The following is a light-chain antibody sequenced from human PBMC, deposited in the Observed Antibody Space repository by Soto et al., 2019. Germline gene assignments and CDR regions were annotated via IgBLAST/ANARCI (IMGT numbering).Light chain of an antibody. CDR3: QQYGSSPRT. Sequence: ETVLTQSPGTLSLSPGERATLSCRASQSVSSSNLAWYQQKPGQAPRLLIYGASSRATGIPDRFSGSGSGTDFTLTISRLEPEDFPVYYCQQYGSSPRTFGQGTKVEIK. CDR2: GAS. CDR1: QSVSSSN. J-gene: IGKJ2*01. V-gene: IGKV3-20*01.